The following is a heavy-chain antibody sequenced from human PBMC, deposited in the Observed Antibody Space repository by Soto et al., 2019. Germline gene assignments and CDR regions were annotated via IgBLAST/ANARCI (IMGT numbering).Heavy chain of an antibody. D-gene: IGHD4-17*01. CDR2: INGSDGST. Sequence: GGSLRLSCAASGLTFNSYAMSWVRQAPGKGLEWVSAINGSDGSTYYADSVKGRFTISRDNSKNTLYLQMSSLRAEDTAVYYCASPPRATVTDNIFDYWGQGTLVTVSS. J-gene: IGHJ4*02. CDR1: GLTFNSYA. V-gene: IGHV3-23*01. CDR3: ASPPRATVTDNIFDY.